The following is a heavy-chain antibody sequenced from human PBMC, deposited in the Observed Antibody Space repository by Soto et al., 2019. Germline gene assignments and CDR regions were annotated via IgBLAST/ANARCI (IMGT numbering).Heavy chain of an antibody. D-gene: IGHD6-6*01. CDR2: IYYSGST. J-gene: IGHJ6*02. CDR1: GGSISSYY. V-gene: IGHV4-59*01. Sequence: SSETLSLTCTVSGGSISSYYWSWIRQPPGKGLEWIGYIYYSGSTNYNPSLKSRVTISVDTSKNQFSLKLSSVTAADTAVYYCAREAYSSSLGMDVWGQGTTVTVSS. CDR3: AREAYSSSLGMDV.